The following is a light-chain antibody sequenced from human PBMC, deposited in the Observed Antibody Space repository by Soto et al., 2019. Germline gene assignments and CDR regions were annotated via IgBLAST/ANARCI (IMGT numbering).Light chain of an antibody. J-gene: IGLJ1*01. V-gene: IGLV2-14*01. CDR1: SSDVGGYNY. CDR3: SSYTTISTYV. CDR2: DVR. Sequence: QSVLTQPASVSGSPGQSITIPCTGTSSDVGGYNYVSWYQQHPGKAPKLMIYDVRNQPSGVSNRFSGSKSVNTSSLTSSGLQAEDEADYYCSSYTTISTYVFGTGTKLTVL.